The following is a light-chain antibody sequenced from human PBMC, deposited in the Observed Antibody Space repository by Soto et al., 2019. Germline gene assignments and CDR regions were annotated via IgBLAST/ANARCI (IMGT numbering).Light chain of an antibody. CDR1: SSNIGAGYE. J-gene: IGLJ1*01. CDR2: ENN. Sequence: QSVLTQPPSVSEAPGQRVTISCTGSSSNIGAGYEAHWYQQVPGTAPKLLIYENNNRPSGVPDRLSGSKSGTSASLAITGLQAEDEAEYYCQSSDSSLSGYVFGTGTKLT. V-gene: IGLV1-40*01. CDR3: QSSDSSLSGYV.